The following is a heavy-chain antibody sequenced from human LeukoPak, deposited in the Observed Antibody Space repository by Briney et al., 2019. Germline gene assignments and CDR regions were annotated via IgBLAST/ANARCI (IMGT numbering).Heavy chain of an antibody. CDR1: GFTFRSFP. J-gene: IGHJ4*02. Sequence: PGGSLSLSWEASGFTFRSFPIGWVGQPQGKGLGWVSTISGGGGSTFYADSVKGRFTLSRDNSKNSLHLQMNSPRADDTAVYYCAKVDFGDYEFDHWGQGTLVTVSS. CDR3: AKVDFGDYEFDH. CDR2: ISGGGGST. D-gene: IGHD4-17*01. V-gene: IGHV3-23*01.